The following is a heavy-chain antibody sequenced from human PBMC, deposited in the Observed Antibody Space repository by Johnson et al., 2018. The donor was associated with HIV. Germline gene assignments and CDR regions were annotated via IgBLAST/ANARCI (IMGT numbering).Heavy chain of an antibody. CDR3: ATLWFGEVSVYDAFDV. D-gene: IGHD3-10*01. CDR2: ISYDGRDA. Sequence: QVQLVESGGGLVQPGGSLRLSCTASGFAFSSYALHWVRQAPGKGLEWVAVISYDGRDAYYADSVTGRFTSSRDNSKNTLYLQMNSLRPEDSAVYSCATLWFGEVSVYDAFDVWGQGTMVTVSS. CDR1: GFAFSSYA. V-gene: IGHV3-30*04. J-gene: IGHJ3*01.